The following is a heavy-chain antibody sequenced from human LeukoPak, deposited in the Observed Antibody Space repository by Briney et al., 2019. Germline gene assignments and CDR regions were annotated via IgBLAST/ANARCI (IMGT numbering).Heavy chain of an antibody. V-gene: IGHV4-39*07. J-gene: IGHJ4*02. CDR2: IYYSGST. Sequence: PSETLSLTCTVSGGSISSSSYYWGWIRQPPGKGLEWIGSIYYSGSTYYNPSLKSRVTISVDTSKNQFSLKLSSVTAADTAVYYCARVDMAVVVAATLYFDYWGQGTLVTVSS. D-gene: IGHD2-15*01. CDR1: GGSISSSSYY. CDR3: ARVDMAVVVAATLYFDY.